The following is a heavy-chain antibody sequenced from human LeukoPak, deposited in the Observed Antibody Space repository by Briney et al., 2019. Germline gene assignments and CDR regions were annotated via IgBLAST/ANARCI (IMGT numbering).Heavy chain of an antibody. CDR1: GYTFTDYF. D-gene: IGHD5-18*01. J-gene: IGHJ4*02. CDR3: ARDPGYSSPRGDY. CDR2: INPNSGGT. V-gene: IGHV1-2*02. Sequence: ASVKVSCKASGYTFTDYFMHWVRQAPGQGLEWMGWINPNSGGTHYAQKFQGRVTMTRDTSTSTAYMERSRLRSDDTAVYYCARDPGYSSPRGDYWGQGTLVTVSS.